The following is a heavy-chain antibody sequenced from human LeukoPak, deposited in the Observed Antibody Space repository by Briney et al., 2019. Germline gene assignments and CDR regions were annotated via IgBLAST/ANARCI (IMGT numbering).Heavy chain of an antibody. CDR1: GFIVSSNY. D-gene: IGHD3-22*01. Sequence: QPGGSLRLSCAASGFIVSSNYMSWVRQAPGKGLEWVSVIYSGGSTSYADSVKGRFTISRDNSKNTLYLQMNSLRAEDTAVYYCARSPWGITMIAEAWGQGTLVTVSS. J-gene: IGHJ5*02. CDR3: ARSPWGITMIAEA. V-gene: IGHV3-53*01. CDR2: IYSGGST.